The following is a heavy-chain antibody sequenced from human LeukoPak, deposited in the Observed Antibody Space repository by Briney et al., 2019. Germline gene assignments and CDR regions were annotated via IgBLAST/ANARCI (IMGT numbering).Heavy chain of an antibody. CDR3: ARDPHTLWAAEVYFDY. D-gene: IGHD6-25*01. CDR2: IYYSGST. Sequence: PSETLSLTCTVSGGSISSSSYYWGWLRQPPGTGLEWIGSIYYSGSTYYNPSLKSRVTISVDTSKNQFSLKLSSVTAADTAVYYCARDPHTLWAAEVYFDYWGQGIMVIVSS. CDR1: GGSISSSSYY. V-gene: IGHV4-39*07. J-gene: IGHJ4*02.